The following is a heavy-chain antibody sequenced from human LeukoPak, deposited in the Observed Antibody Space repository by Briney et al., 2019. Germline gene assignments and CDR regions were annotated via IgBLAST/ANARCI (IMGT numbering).Heavy chain of an antibody. CDR2: IYYSGST. J-gene: IGHJ4*02. CDR3: ARGGKWTY. CDR1: GGSISSGDYY. Sequence: SETLSLTCTVSGGSISSGDYYRSWIRQPPGKGLEWIGYIYYSGSTYYSPSLKSRVTISVDTSKNRFSLKLSSVTAADTAVYYCARGGKWTYWGQGTLVTVSS. D-gene: IGHD2-8*01. V-gene: IGHV4-30-4*01.